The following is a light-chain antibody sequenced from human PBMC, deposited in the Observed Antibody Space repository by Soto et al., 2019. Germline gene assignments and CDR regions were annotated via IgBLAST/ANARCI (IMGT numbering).Light chain of an antibody. CDR1: SSKIGANYE. V-gene: IGLV1-40*01. J-gene: IGLJ1*01. CDR3: QSYDNTLKGCV. CDR2: GNT. Sequence: QSVLTQPPSVSGAPGQRVIISCTGGSSKIGANYEVHWYQQLPGTAPKLLIYGNTNRPSGVPDRFSGSKSGSSASLAFTGLQAEDEAEYYCQSYDNTLKGCVFGTGTKVTVL.